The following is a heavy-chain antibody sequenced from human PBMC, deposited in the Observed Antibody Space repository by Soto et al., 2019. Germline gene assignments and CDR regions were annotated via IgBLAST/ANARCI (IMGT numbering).Heavy chain of an antibody. J-gene: IGHJ6*02. CDR1: GGSIISLSYY. CDR3: VRRCSGASCLEYV. V-gene: IGHV4-39*01. D-gene: IGHD2-2*01. Sequence: SETLSLTCTVSGGSIISLSYYWVLIRQTPGKGLEWIASIYYRGSTYYNPSPKSRVTISVDTSKNQFSLKLTSVTASDTAVYYCVRRCSGASCLEYVWGQGTSVIVYS. CDR2: IYYRGST.